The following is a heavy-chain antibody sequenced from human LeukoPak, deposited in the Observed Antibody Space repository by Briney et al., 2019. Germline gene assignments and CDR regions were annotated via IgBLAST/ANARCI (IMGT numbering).Heavy chain of an antibody. V-gene: IGHV4-4*09. J-gene: IGHJ4*02. D-gene: IGHD3-22*01. Sequence: SETLSPTCTVSGGSISSYYWSWIRQPPGKGLEWIGYIYTSGSTNYNPSLKSRVTISVDTSKNQFSLKLSSVTAADTAVYYCARLVRSKTYYYDSSGYYYWFDYWGQGTLVTVSS. CDR2: IYTSGST. CDR1: GGSISSYY. CDR3: ARLVRSKTYYYDSSGYYYWFDY.